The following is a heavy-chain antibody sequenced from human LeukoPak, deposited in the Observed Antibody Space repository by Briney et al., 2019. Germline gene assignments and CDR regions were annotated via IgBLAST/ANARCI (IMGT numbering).Heavy chain of an antibody. V-gene: IGHV3-48*01. CDR2: ISSSSSTI. CDR3: ARDGGIMLVVVPAAMDY. Sequence: GGSLRLSCAASGFTVSSNYMSWVRQAPGKGLEWVSYISSSSSTIYYADSVKGRFTISRDNAKNSLYLQMNSLRAEDTAVYYCARDGGIMLVVVPAAMDYWGQGTLVTVSS. D-gene: IGHD2-2*01. J-gene: IGHJ4*02. CDR1: GFTVSSNY.